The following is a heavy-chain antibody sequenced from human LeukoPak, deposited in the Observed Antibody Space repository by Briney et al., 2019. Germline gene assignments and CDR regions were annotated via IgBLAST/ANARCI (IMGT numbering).Heavy chain of an antibody. D-gene: IGHD1-20*01. CDR1: GGSFSGYY. Sequence: KPSETLSLTCAVYGGSFSGYYWSWIRQPPGKGLEWIGEINHSGSTNYNPSLKSRVTISVDTSKNQFSLKLSSVTAADTAVYYCARGDNRVDYWGQGTLVTVSS. CDR3: ARGDNRVDY. CDR2: INHSGST. V-gene: IGHV4-34*01. J-gene: IGHJ4*02.